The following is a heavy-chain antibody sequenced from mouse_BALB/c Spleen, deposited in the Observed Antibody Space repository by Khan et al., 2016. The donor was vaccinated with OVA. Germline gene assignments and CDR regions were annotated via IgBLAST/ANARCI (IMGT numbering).Heavy chain of an antibody. J-gene: IGHJ2*01. CDR3: TTFHGGY. Sequence: QIQLVQSGPELKKPGETVKISCKASGYTFTDYGMNWVKQSPGKGLKWMGWINTYTGEPTYADDFKGRVAFSLETSSSTAYLQINSLKNEDTATFYCTTFHGGYWGQGTTLTVSS. V-gene: IGHV9-3-1*01. CDR2: INTYTGEP. CDR1: GYTFTDYG.